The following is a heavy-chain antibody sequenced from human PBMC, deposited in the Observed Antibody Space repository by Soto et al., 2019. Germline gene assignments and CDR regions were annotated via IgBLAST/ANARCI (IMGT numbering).Heavy chain of an antibody. CDR1: GFTFSTYA. V-gene: IGHV3-23*01. CDR3: VKGYWKGDV. CDR2: ISGSGGSI. Sequence: EVQLLESGGGLVQPGGSLRLSCAASGFTFSTYAMNWVRQAPGNGLEWVSAISGSGGSIHYADSVKGRFTISRDNSKNRLYRQMKSLRDEDTAVYHCVKGYWKGDVWGQGTRVTVSS. D-gene: IGHD1-1*01. J-gene: IGHJ6*02.